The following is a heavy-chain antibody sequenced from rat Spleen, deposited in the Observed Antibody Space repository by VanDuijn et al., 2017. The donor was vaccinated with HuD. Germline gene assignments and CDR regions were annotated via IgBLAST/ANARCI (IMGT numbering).Heavy chain of an antibody. CDR3: TRGYAHY. Sequence: EVQLVESGGGLMQPGRSLKLSCAVSGFTFSNFDMAWVRQAPTKGLEWVASISPSGGSTYYRDSVKGRFTVSRDNAKSTLYLQMDSLRSEDTATYYCTRGYAHYWGQGVMVTVSS. V-gene: IGHV5-27*01. J-gene: IGHJ2*01. CDR2: ISPSGGST. CDR1: GFTFSNFD. D-gene: IGHD1-12*01.